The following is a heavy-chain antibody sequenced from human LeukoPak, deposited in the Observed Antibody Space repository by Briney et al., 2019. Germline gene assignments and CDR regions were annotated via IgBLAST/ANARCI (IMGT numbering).Heavy chain of an antibody. CDR1: GFTFSSYA. V-gene: IGHV3-30-3*01. J-gene: IGHJ3*02. CDR3: ARDSPSITGTTPNAFDI. Sequence: GGSLRLSCTASGFTFSSYAMSWVRQAPGKGLEWVAVISYDGSNKYYADSVKGRFTISRDNSKNTLYLQMNSLRAEDTAVYYCARDSPSITGTTPNAFDIWGQGTMVTVSS. D-gene: IGHD1-7*01. CDR2: ISYDGSNK.